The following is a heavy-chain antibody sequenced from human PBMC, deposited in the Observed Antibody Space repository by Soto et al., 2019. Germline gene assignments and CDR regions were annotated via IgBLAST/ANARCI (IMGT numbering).Heavy chain of an antibody. D-gene: IGHD3-3*01. J-gene: IGHJ6*02. CDR2: ISAYNGNT. V-gene: IGHV1-18*04. Sequence: ASVKVSCKASGYTFTSYGISWVRQAPGQGLEWMGWISAYNGNTNYAQKLQGRVTMTTDTSTSTAYMELRSLRSDDTAVYYCARTPLGRAYYDFGSGYRSYGMDVWGQGTTVTVSS. CDR1: GYTFTSYG. CDR3: ARTPLGRAYYDFGSGYRSYGMDV.